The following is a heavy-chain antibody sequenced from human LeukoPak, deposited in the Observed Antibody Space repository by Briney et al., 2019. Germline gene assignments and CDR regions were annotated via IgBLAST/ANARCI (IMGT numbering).Heavy chain of an antibody. J-gene: IGHJ4*02. Sequence: GGSLRLSCVGSRFSISSYWMSWVRQAPGKGLEWVANINQDGSEIYYLDSVKGRFTISRDNAKNALYLQMNGLRVEDTAVYYCAGESVAVAAYYWGQGTLVTVSS. D-gene: IGHD6-19*01. CDR2: INQDGSEI. V-gene: IGHV3-7*01. CDR1: RFSISSYW. CDR3: AGESVAVAAYY.